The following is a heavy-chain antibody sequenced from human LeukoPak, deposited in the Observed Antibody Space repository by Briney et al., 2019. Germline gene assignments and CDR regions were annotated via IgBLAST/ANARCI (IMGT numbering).Heavy chain of an antibody. V-gene: IGHV3-23*01. CDR2: ISGSGGST. CDR1: GFTFSRYA. D-gene: IGHD1-26*01. CDR3: AKDRFASGDFDY. Sequence: GGSLRLSCAASGFTFSRYAMSWVRQPPGKGLEWVSAISGSGGSTYYADSVKGRFTISRDNSKNTLYLQMNSLRAVDTAVYYCAKDRFASGDFDYWGQGTLVTVSS. J-gene: IGHJ4*02.